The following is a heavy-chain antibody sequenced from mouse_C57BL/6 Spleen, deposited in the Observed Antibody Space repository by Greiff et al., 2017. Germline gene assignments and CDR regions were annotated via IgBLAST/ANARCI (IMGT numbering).Heavy chain of an antibody. V-gene: IGHV1-52*01. D-gene: IGHD2-1*01. CDR2: IDPSDSET. J-gene: IGHJ1*03. Sequence: VQLQQPGAELVRPGSSVKLSCKASGYTFTSYWMHWVKQRPIQGLEWIGNIDPSDSETHYNQKFKDKATLTVDKSSSTAYMQLSSLTSEDSAVYYCARWPYGNYGGYFDVWGTGTTVTVSS. CDR3: ARWPYGNYGGYFDV. CDR1: GYTFTSYW.